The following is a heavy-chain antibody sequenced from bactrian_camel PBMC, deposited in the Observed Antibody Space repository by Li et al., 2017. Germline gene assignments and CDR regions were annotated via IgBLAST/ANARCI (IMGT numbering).Heavy chain of an antibody. J-gene: IGHJ4*01. V-gene: IGHV3-2*01. CDR3: TTAAVGRVPAE. CDR1: GFAFTNYI. D-gene: IGHD5*01. CDR2: IDGDGSNS. Sequence: HVQLVESGGELVQPGGSLRLSCAASGFAFTNYITRWVRQAPEKGLEWVAKIDGDGSNSVYADSVKGRFTISRDDGRDTLYLQLAGLKTEDTAMYYCTTAAVGRVPAEWGRGTQVTV.